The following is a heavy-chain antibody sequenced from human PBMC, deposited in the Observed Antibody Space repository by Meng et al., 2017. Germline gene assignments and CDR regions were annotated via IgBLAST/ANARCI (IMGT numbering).Heavy chain of an antibody. V-gene: IGHV3-9*01. CDR1: GFIFDDYA. CDR2: ISWNSGSI. D-gene: IGHD2-2*01. CDR3: AKAFCSGSGCSGDDY. J-gene: IGHJ4*02. Sequence: GGSLRLSCAASGFIFDDYAMHWVRQAPGKGLEWVSGISWNSGSIDYADSVKGRFTISRDNAKNSLYLQMNSLRADDTGLYYCAKAFCSGSGCSGDDYWGQGTLVTVSS.